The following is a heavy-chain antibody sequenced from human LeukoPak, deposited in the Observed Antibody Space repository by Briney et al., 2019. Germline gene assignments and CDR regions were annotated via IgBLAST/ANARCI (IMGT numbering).Heavy chain of an antibody. CDR2: MYTSGST. D-gene: IGHD3-22*01. CDR3: TRGSIAFYYMDV. V-gene: IGHV4-59*10. CDR1: GGSFSDYY. Sequence: PSETLSLTCAVYGGSFSDYYWGWIRQPAGKGLEWIGRMYTSGSTNYNPSLKSRVTISVDTSKNQFSLKLSSVTAADTAVYYCTRGSIAFYYMDVWGKGTTVTISS. J-gene: IGHJ6*03.